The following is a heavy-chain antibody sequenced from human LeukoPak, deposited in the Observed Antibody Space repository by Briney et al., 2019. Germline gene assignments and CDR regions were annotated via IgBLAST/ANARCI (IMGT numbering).Heavy chain of an antibody. CDR1: GASISSGAYY. V-gene: IGHV4-31*03. CDR3: AREAVTTRAFDY. Sequence: SETLSLTCTVSGASISSGAYYWNWIRQHPGTGLEWIAYIYYSGSTYYNPSLKSRVTISVDTSKNQFSLKLSSVTAADTAVYYCAREAVTTRAFDYWGQGTLVTVSS. D-gene: IGHD4-17*01. J-gene: IGHJ4*02. CDR2: IYYSGST.